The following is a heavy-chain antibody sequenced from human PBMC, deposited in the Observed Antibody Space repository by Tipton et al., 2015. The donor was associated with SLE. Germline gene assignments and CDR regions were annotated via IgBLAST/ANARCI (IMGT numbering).Heavy chain of an antibody. CDR2: IGINGGSISGGSA. CDR3: ARSQYDSEGYCLDS. J-gene: IGHJ4*02. Sequence: SLRLSCAASGFTFNSYAMSWVRQAPGKGLEWVSVIGINGGSISGGSAYYADSVKGRFTISRDNSKSTLYLQMNSLRAEDTAVYYCARSQYDSEGYCLDSWGQGTLVTVSS. V-gene: IGHV3-23*01. CDR1: GFTFNSYA. D-gene: IGHD2-15*01.